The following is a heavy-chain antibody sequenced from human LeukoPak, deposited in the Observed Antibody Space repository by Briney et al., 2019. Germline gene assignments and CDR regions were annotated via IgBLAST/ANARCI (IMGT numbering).Heavy chain of an antibody. J-gene: IGHJ4*02. CDR3: AASYCSSTSCYRGVNFRY. CDR2: IIPIFGTA. V-gene: IGHV1-69*05. CDR1: GGTFNSYA. D-gene: IGHD2-2*02. Sequence: SVKVSCKASGGTFNSYAISWVRQAPGQGLEWMGGIIPIFGTANYAQKFQGRVTITTDESTSTAYMELSSLRSEDTAVYYCAASYCSSTSCYRGVNFRYWGQGTLVTVSS.